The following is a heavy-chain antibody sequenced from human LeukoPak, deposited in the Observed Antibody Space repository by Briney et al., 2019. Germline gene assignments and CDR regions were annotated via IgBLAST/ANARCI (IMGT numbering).Heavy chain of an antibody. V-gene: IGHV3-23*01. Sequence: GGSRRLACAASGFTFSSYALSWVRQAPGKGLEWVSTMTSDGGGTYSADSVKGRFTVSRDNSKNTLFLQMTRLRAEDTAVYYCAKLDSPWAARGSFDHWGQGALVTVSS. CDR1: GFTFSSYA. CDR2: MTSDGGGT. J-gene: IGHJ5*02. CDR3: AKLDSPWAARGSFDH. D-gene: IGHD3-10*01.